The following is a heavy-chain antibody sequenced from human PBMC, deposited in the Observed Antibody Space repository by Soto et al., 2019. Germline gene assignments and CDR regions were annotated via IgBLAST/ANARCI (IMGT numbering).Heavy chain of an antibody. CDR3: ARDCSGGSCYFDY. CDR1: GFTFSSYG. D-gene: IGHD2-15*01. J-gene: IGHJ4*02. CDR2: VSYDGRDE. Sequence: ESGGGVVQPGRSLRLSCAVSGFTFSSYGMHWVRQAPGKGLEWVAGVSYDGRDEFYADSVKGRFTISRYNSKSTLFLQMNSLRVEDTAVYYCARDCSGGSCYFDYWGQGTQVPVSS. V-gene: IGHV3-30*03.